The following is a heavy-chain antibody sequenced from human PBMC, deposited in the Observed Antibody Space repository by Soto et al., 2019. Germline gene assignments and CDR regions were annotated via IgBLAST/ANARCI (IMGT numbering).Heavy chain of an antibody. V-gene: IGHV1-18*01. CDR3: ARSIAAAVDFDY. J-gene: IGHJ4*02. CDR1: GGTFSSYT. Sequence: ASVKVSCKASGGTFSSYTISWGRQAPGQGLEWMGWISAYSGSTNYAQKLQGRVTMTTDTSTSTAYMELRSLRSDDTAVYYCARSIAAAVDFDYWGQGTLVTVSS. CDR2: ISAYSGST. D-gene: IGHD6-13*01.